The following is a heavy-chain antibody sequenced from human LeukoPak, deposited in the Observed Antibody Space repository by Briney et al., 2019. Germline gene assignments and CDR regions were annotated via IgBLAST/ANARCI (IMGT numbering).Heavy chain of an antibody. CDR1: GFPFSIYG. CDR2: ISSSGSTI. CDR3: AELGITMIGGV. Sequence: GGTLRLSCAVSGFPFSIYGMNWVRQAPGKGLELVSYISSSGSTIYYADSVKGRFTISRDNAKNSLYLQMNSLRAEDTAVYYCAELGITMIGGVWGKGTTVTISS. V-gene: IGHV3-48*04. D-gene: IGHD3-10*02. J-gene: IGHJ6*04.